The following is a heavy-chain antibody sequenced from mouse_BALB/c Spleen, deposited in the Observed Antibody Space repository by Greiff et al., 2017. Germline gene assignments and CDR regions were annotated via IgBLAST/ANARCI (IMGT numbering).Heavy chain of an antibody. D-gene: IGHD2-4*01. CDR2: IDPYNDGT. V-gene: IGHV1-14*01. Sequence: EVQLQQSGPELVKPGASVKVSCKASGYAFTSYNMYWVKQSHGKSLEWIGYIDPYNDGTKYNEKFKGKATLTSDKSSSTAYMELSSLTSEDSAVYYCAREGENDYDFDYWGQGTTLTVSS. CDR3: AREGENDYDFDY. J-gene: IGHJ2*01. CDR1: GYAFTSYN.